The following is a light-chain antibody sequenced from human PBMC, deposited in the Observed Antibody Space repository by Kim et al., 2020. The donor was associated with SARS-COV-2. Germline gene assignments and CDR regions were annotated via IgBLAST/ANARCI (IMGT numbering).Light chain of an antibody. V-gene: IGKV1-5*03. J-gene: IGKJ1*01. CDR1: QSISTW. CDR2: KAS. Sequence: DIQMTKSPSTLSASVGDRVTITCRASQSISTWLAWYQQKPGKAPNLLISKASSLESGVPSRFSGSGSGTEFTLTISSLQPDDFATYYCQQYETVSRTFGQGTKVEIK. CDR3: QQYETVSRT.